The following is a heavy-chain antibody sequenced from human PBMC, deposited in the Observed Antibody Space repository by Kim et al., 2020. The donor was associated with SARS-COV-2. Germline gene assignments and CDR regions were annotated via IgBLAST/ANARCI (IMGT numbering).Heavy chain of an antibody. Sequence: GGSLRLSCAVSGFTFSNAWMSWVRQAPGKGLEWIARIKTKSDDKSTDYAAPARDRFIISRDNSRSILYLQMNSLKSEDTAVYYCTTLPGYNSNYWGQGTLVPVPS. D-gene: IGHD1-20*01. CDR3: TTLPGYNSNY. CDR2: IKTKSDDKST. V-gene: IGHV3-15*01. CDR1: GFTFSNAW. J-gene: IGHJ4*02.